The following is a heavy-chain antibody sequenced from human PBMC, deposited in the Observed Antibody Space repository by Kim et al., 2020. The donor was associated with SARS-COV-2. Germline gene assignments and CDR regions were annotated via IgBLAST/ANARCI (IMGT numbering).Heavy chain of an antibody. CDR3: AKSGATTVTTAPFDP. D-gene: IGHD4-17*01. V-gene: IGHV3-30*18. J-gene: IGHJ5*02. CDR1: GFTFSSYG. Sequence: GGSLRLSCAASGFTFSSYGMHWVRQAPGKGLEWVAVISYDGSNKYYADSVKGRFTISRDNSKNTLYLQMNSLRAEDTAVYYCAKSGATTVTTAPFDPWGQGTLVTVSS. CDR2: ISYDGSNK.